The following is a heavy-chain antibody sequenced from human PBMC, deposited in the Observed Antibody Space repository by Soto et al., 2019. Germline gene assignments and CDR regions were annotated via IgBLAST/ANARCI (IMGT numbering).Heavy chain of an antibody. CDR3: ARRPYGSGSYLGGPYDY. V-gene: IGHV4-34*01. J-gene: IGHJ4*02. D-gene: IGHD3-10*01. CDR1: GGSFSGYY. CDR2: INHSGST. Sequence: SETLSLTCAVYGGSFSGYYWSWIRQPPGKGLEWIGEINHSGSTNYNPSLKSRVTISVDTSKNQFSLKLSSVTAADTAVYYCARRPYGSGSYLGGPYDYWGQGTLVTVSS.